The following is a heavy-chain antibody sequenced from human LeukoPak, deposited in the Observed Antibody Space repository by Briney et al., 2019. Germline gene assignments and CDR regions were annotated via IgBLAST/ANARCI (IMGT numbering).Heavy chain of an antibody. CDR3: ARDPEQRDYGKGRYFQH. V-gene: IGHV3-53*01. D-gene: IGHD4-17*01. CDR2: IYSGGST. J-gene: IGHJ1*01. CDR1: GFTVSSNY. Sequence: PGGSLRLSCAASGFTVSSNYMSWVRQAPGKGLEWVSVIYSGGSTYYADSVKGRFTISRDNSKNTLYLQMNSLRAEDTAVYYCARDPEQRDYGKGRYFQHWGQGTLVTVSS.